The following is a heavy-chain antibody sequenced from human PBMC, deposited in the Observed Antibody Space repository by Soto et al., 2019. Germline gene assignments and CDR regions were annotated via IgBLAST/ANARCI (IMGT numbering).Heavy chain of an antibody. CDR2: ISGRSDYI. Sequence: EVQLVESGGGLVEPGGSLRLSCAASGFTFSSYSLNWVRQAPGKGLEWVSTISGRSDYIYYADSVKGRFTISRDNAKNSLYLKMNSLRAEDTAVYYCARGEGYGPFDYWGQGTLVTVSS. CDR1: GFTFSSYS. CDR3: ARGEGYGPFDY. V-gene: IGHV3-21*01. D-gene: IGHD5-18*01. J-gene: IGHJ4*02.